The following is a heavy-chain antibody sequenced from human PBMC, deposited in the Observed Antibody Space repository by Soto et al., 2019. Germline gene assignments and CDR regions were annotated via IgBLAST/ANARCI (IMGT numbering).Heavy chain of an antibody. CDR1: GYTFTSYG. D-gene: IGHD1-1*01. CDR3: ARDEPTNVARGYYYYGMDV. V-gene: IGHV1-18*04. J-gene: IGHJ6*02. Sequence: ASVNVSFKSSGYTFTSYGISLVRQAPGQGLEWMGWISAYNGNTNYAQKLQGRVTMTTNTSTSTAYMELRRLRSDDTAVYYCARDEPTNVARGYYYYGMDVWGQGTTVTVSS. CDR2: ISAYNGNT.